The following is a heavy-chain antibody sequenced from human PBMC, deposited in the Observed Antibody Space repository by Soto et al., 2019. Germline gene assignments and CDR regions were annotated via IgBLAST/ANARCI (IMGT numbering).Heavy chain of an antibody. Sequence: QVQLQQWGAGLLKPSETLSLTCAVYGGCFSGYYWSWIRQPPGKGLEWIGEINHSGSTNYNPSLKRRVTISVDTPKNQFSLKLSSVTAADTAVYYCASFGSYSTTFDYWGEGTLVTVSS. J-gene: IGHJ4*02. V-gene: IGHV4-34*01. CDR2: INHSGST. CDR3: ASFGSYSTTFDY. D-gene: IGHD6-13*01. CDR1: GGCFSGYY.